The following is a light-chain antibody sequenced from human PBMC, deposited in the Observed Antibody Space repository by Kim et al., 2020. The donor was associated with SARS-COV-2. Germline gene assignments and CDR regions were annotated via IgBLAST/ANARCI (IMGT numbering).Light chain of an antibody. J-gene: IGLJ2*01. CDR2: DKN. CDR1: GPRRCY. CDR3: NSRDSSYNHVL. V-gene: IGLV3-19*01. Sequence: AYGQTSRRTSSGDGPRRCYASWYQQKPGQAPVLVIDDKNNRPSGIPDRFSGSSSGNTASLTITGAQAEDDADYYCNSRDSSYNHVLFGGGTQLTVL.